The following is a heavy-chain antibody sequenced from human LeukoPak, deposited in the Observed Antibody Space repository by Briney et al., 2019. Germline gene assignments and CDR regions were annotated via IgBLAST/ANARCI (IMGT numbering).Heavy chain of an antibody. Sequence: SQTLSLTCTVSGGSISSGSYYWSWIRQPAGKWLEWIGRIYTSGSTNYNPSLKSRVTILVDTSKNQFSLKLSSVTAADTAVYYCAREKAGIAVAGTLDYWGQGTLVTVSS. CDR1: GGSISSGSYY. J-gene: IGHJ4*02. V-gene: IGHV4-61*02. D-gene: IGHD6-19*01. CDR2: IYTSGST. CDR3: AREKAGIAVAGTLDY.